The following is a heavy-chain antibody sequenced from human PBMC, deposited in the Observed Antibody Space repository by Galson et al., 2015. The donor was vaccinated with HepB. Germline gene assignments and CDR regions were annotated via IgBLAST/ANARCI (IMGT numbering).Heavy chain of an antibody. D-gene: IGHD4-17*01. CDR1: GFTFSSYA. CDR2: VSGSGGKT. Sequence: SLRLSCAASGFTFSSYAMSWVRQAPGKGLEWVSAVSGSGGKTYYADSVKGRFTISRDNSKNTVYLQMNSLRAEDTAVYYCAKEATTVTTPFLDYWGQGTLVTVSS. J-gene: IGHJ4*02. CDR3: AKEATTVTTPFLDY. V-gene: IGHV3-23*01.